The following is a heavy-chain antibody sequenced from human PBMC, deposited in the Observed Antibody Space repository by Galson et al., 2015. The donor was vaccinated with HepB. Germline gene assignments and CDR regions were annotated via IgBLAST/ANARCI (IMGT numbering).Heavy chain of an antibody. D-gene: IGHD5-12*01. V-gene: IGHV3-48*01. CDR1: GFTFSSYS. Sequence: SLRLSCAASGFTFSSYSMNWVRQAPGKGLEWVSYISSSSSTIYYADSVKGRFTISRDNAKNSLYLQMNSLRAEDTAVYYCARDYTEATSDYYYYYGMDVWGQGTTVTVSS. CDR2: ISSSSSTI. CDR3: ARDYTEATSDYYYYYGMDV. J-gene: IGHJ6*02.